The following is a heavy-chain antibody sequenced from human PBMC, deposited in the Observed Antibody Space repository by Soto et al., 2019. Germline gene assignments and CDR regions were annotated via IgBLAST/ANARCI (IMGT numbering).Heavy chain of an antibody. V-gene: IGHV1-18*01. Sequence: QVQLVQSGAEVKKPGASVKVSCKASGYTFTRSGIRWGRKAPGQGLEWLGWINTENGNTNYAQQPQGRVSLTTDTSTSTAYMDLRSLRSDDTAVYYCSRDKGITTFGVYAMYYYGMDVWGQGTRVTVSS. CDR2: INTENGNT. D-gene: IGHD3-3*01. CDR1: GYTFTRSG. J-gene: IGHJ6*02. CDR3: SRDKGITTFGVYAMYYYGMDV.